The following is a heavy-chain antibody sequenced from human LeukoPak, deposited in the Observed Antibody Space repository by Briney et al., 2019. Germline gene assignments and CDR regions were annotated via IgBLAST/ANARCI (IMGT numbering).Heavy chain of an antibody. V-gene: IGHV1-69*06. CDR1: GGTFSSYA. CDR3: TWFGEPQPPTCGMDV. CDR2: IIPIFGTA. Sequence: SVKVSCKASGGTFSSYAISWVRQAPGQGLEWMGGIIPIFGTANYAQKFQGRVTITADKSTSTAYMELSSLRSEDTAVYYCTWFGEPQPPTCGMDVWGKGTTVTVSS. J-gene: IGHJ6*04. D-gene: IGHD3-10*01.